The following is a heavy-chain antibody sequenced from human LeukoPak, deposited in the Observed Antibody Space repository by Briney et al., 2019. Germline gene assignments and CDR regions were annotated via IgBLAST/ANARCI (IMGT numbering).Heavy chain of an antibody. Sequence: PGRSLRLSCAASGFTFSDYAIHWVRQAPGKGLEWVAVISYDGSNKFYADSVKGRFTISRDNSKNTLYLQMNSLRAEDTAVYYCAGLHVDIVATRYYWGQGTLVTVSS. D-gene: IGHD5-12*01. CDR1: GFTFSDYA. CDR2: ISYDGSNK. CDR3: AGLHVDIVATRYY. J-gene: IGHJ4*02. V-gene: IGHV3-30*04.